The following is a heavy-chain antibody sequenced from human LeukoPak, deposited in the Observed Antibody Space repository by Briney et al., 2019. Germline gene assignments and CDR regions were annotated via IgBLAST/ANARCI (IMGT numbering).Heavy chain of an antibody. V-gene: IGHV3-48*04. CDR1: GFSFSRYN. D-gene: IGHD5-18*01. Sequence: PGGSPRLSCAASGFSFSRYNINWVRQAPGKGLEWISYISSSGGTIYYADSVKGRFTISKDNAKNSLYLQMNSLRVEDTAVYYCARENKMGYSYAADCWGQGTLVTVSS. CDR3: ARENKMGYSYAADC. CDR2: ISSSGGTI. J-gene: IGHJ4*02.